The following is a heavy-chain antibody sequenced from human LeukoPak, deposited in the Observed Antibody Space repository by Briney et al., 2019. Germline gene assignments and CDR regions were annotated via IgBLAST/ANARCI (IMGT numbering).Heavy chain of an antibody. D-gene: IGHD6-19*01. V-gene: IGHV4-59*01. CDR2: IYYGGST. J-gene: IGHJ4*02. Sequence: SETLSLTCTVSGGSISSYYWSWIRQPPGKGLEWIGYIYYGGSTNYNPSLKSRVTISVDTSKNQFSLKLSSVTAADTAVYYCARGIGIAVAQWRVLFDYWGQGTLVTVSS. CDR3: ARGIGIAVAQWRVLFDY. CDR1: GGSISSYY.